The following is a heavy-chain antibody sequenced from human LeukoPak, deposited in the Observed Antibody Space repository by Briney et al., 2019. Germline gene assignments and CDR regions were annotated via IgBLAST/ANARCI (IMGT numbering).Heavy chain of an antibody. CDR2: IWYDGSNK. CDR3: AREADCSGGSCYRGAFDI. Sequence: GRSLRLSCAVSGFTFSQYAMHWVRQAPGKGLEWVASIWYDGSNKYYADSVKGRFTISRDNSKNTLYLQVNSLRAEDTAVYYCAREADCSGGSCYRGAFDIWGQGTMVTVSS. D-gene: IGHD2-15*01. V-gene: IGHV3-33*01. J-gene: IGHJ3*02. CDR1: GFTFSQYA.